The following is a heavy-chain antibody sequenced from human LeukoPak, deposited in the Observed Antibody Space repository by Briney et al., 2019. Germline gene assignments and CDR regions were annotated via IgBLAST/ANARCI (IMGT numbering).Heavy chain of an antibody. CDR2: INPNSGGT. J-gene: IGHJ4*02. D-gene: IGHD5-12*01. CDR3: AGLSGYDPYYFDY. CDR1: GGTFSSYP. Sequence: ASVKVSCKASGGTFSSYPISWVRQAPGQGLEWMGCINPNSGGTDYAQKFQGRVTMTRDTSISTAYMELSRLTSDDTAVYYCAGLSGYDPYYFDYWGQGTLVAVSS. V-gene: IGHV1-2*02.